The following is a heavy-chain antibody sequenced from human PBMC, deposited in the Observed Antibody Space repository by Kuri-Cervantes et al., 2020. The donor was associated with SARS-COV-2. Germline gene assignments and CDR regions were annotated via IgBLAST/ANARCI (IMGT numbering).Heavy chain of an antibody. CDR3: ARDGVADYYYYYMDV. D-gene: IGHD2-15*01. Sequence: GESLKISCAASGFTFGSYGMHWVRQAPGKGLEWVAVIWYDGSNKYYADSVKGRFTISRDNSKNTLYLQMNSLRAEDTAVYYCARDGVADYYYYYMDVWGKGTTVTVSS. CDR2: IWYDGSNK. CDR1: GFTFGSYG. J-gene: IGHJ6*03. V-gene: IGHV3-33*01.